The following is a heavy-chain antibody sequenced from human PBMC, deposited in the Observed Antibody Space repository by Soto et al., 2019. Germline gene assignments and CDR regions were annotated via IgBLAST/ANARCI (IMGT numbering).Heavy chain of an antibody. Sequence: GGSLRLSCVVSGFTFSNFATSWVRQAPGKGLEWVSTLTGSSGVTYYADSVKGRFAISRDNSRNTLSLHMNSLTAEDTAVYYCAKGGAAYGLLTHDYWGQGTRVTVS. V-gene: IGHV3-23*01. D-gene: IGHD3-9*01. J-gene: IGHJ4*02. CDR3: AKGGAAYGLLTHDY. CDR1: GFTFSNFA. CDR2: LTGSSGVT.